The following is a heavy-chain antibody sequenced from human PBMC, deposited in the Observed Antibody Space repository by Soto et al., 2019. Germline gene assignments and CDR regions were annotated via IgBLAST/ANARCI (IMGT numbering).Heavy chain of an antibody. Sequence: GGSLRLSCAASGFTFSDYAMSWVRQAPGKGLEWVSVINSDGATYYADSVQGRFSISRDNSKSTLCLQMNSLSVEDTAIYYCASRPRGSLAGTLDSWGHGSLVTVSS. V-gene: IGHV3-23*01. CDR2: INSDGAT. CDR1: GFTFSDYA. J-gene: IGHJ5*01. D-gene: IGHD6-19*01. CDR3: ASRPRGSLAGTLDS.